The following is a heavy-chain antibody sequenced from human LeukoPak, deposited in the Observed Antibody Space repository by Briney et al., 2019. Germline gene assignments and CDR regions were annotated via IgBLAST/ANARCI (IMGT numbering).Heavy chain of an antibody. J-gene: IGHJ4*02. V-gene: IGHV3-30*18. D-gene: IGHD5-18*01. CDR1: GFTFNSYA. Sequence: GRSLRLSCAASGFTFNSYAMHWVRQAPGKGLEWVALMSYDGSDKHYADSVKGRFTISRDSSKNTLYLQMNSLSADDTAVYYCAKAHPYEYNYGGFDSWGQGALVTVSS. CDR2: MSYDGSDK. CDR3: AKAHPYEYNYGGFDS.